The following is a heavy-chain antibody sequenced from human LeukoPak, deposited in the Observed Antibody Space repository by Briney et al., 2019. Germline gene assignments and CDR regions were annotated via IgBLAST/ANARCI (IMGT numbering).Heavy chain of an antibody. CDR1: GDSVSRNSAA. D-gene: IGHD5-24*01. CDR3: ARADGDRDGYNFWFDP. CDR2: TYYRSKWYN. V-gene: IGHV6-1*01. J-gene: IGHJ5*02. Sequence: SQTLSLTCAISGDSVSRNSAAWNWIRQSPSRGLEWLGRTYYRSKWYNDYAVSVESRITTNPDTSKNQFSLQLNSVTPEDTAVYYCARADGDRDGYNFWFDPWGQGTLVTVSS.